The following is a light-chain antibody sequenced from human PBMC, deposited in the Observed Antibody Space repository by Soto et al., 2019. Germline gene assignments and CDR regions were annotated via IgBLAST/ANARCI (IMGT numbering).Light chain of an antibody. Sequence: EIVLTQSPGTLSLFPGERATLSCRASQSVSSSYFAWYQQKPGQAPRLLIYGASSRATGIPDRFSGSGSGTDFTLTISRLEPEDFAVYYCQQYYSSGPWTFGQGTKVEIK. CDR2: GAS. CDR1: QSVSSSY. CDR3: QQYYSSGPWT. J-gene: IGKJ1*01. V-gene: IGKV3-20*01.